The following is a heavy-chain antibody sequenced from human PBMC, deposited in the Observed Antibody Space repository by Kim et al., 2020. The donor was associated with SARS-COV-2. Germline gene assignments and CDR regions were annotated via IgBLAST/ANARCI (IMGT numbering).Heavy chain of an antibody. D-gene: IGHD4-4*01. CDR3: ARGVYSNYIIHANFDY. J-gene: IGHJ4*02. V-gene: IGHV4-34*01. CDR1: GGSFSGYY. CDR2: INHSGST. Sequence: SETLSLTCAVYGGSFSGYYWSWIRQPPGKGLEWIGEINHSGSTNYNPSLKSRVTISVDTSKNQFSLKLSSVTAADTAVYHCARGVYSNYIIHANFDYWGQGTLVTVSS.